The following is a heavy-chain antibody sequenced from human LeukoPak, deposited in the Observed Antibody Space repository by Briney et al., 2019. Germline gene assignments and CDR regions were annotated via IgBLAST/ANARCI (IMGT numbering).Heavy chain of an antibody. Sequence: GGSLRLSCAASGCTFSRYAMSWVRQAPGKGLEWVSAISGSDYSTYYADSVKGRFTISRDNSKNTLYLQMNSLRAEDTAVYYCAKEAGYSGYDYPDYWGQGTLVTVSS. J-gene: IGHJ4*02. CDR3: AKEAGYSGYDYPDY. CDR1: GCTFSRYA. CDR2: ISGSDYST. D-gene: IGHD5-12*01. V-gene: IGHV3-23*01.